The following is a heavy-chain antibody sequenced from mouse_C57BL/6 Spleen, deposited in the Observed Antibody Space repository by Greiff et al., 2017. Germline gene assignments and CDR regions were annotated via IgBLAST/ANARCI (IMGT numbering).Heavy chain of an antibody. CDR3: ARDYGRGAMDY. CDR2: ISSGSSTI. V-gene: IGHV5-17*01. D-gene: IGHD1-1*01. CDR1: GFTFSDYG. Sequence: EVKLVESGGGLVKPGGSLKLSCAASGFTFSDYGMHWVRQAPEKGLEWVAYISSGSSTIYSADTVKGRFTISRDNAKNTLFLQMTSLRSEDTAMYYCARDYGRGAMDYWGQGTSVTVSS. J-gene: IGHJ4*01.